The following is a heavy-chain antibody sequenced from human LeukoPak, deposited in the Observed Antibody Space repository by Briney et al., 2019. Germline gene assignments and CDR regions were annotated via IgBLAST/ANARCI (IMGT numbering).Heavy chain of an antibody. CDR2: LNSNGGNT. J-gene: IGHJ4*02. CDR1: GYTFTRYD. Sequence: ASVKVSCKASGYTFTRYDINWVRQATAQGLEWVGWLNSNGGNTGYAQKFQGRVTMTRDTSISTAYMELSSLRSEDSAVYYCARSPTHYYDSSGSDYWGQGTLVTVSS. CDR3: ARSPTHYYDSSGSDY. D-gene: IGHD3-22*01. V-gene: IGHV1-8*01.